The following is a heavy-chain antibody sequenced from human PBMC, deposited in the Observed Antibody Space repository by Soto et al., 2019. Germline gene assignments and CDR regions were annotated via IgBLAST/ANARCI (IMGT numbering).Heavy chain of an antibody. CDR2: ISYDGSNK. D-gene: IGHD4-17*01. CDR3: AKHYGDYDAFDI. CDR1: GFTFSSYG. V-gene: IGHV3-30*18. Sequence: PGGSLRLSCAASGFTFSSYGMHWVRQAPGKGLEWVAVISYDGSNKYYADSVKGRFTISRDNSKNTLYLQMNSLRAEDTAVYYCAKHYGDYDAFDIWGQGTMVTVSS. J-gene: IGHJ3*02.